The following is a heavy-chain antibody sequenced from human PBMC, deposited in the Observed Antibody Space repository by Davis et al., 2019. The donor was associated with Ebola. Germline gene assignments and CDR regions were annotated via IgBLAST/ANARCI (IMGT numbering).Heavy chain of an antibody. CDR3: ARYDFWSYGMDV. CDR1: GFTFSSYA. J-gene: IGHJ6*02. CDR2: ILYDGSNE. Sequence: GESLKISCAASGFTFSSYAMHWVRQAPGKGLEWVALILYDGSNEYYADSVKGRFTISRDNAKNSLYLQMNSLRADDTAVYYCARYDFWSYGMDVWGQGTTVTVSS. D-gene: IGHD3-3*01. V-gene: IGHV3-30-3*01.